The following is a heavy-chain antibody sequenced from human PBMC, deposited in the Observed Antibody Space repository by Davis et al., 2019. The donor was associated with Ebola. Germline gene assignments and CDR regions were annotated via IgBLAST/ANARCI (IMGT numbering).Heavy chain of an antibody. Sequence: GSLRLSCTVSGGSISSSSYYWGWIRQPPGKGLEWIGEINHSGSTYYNPSLKSRVTISVDTSKNQFSLKLSSVTAADTAVYYCARQEDAFDIWGQGTMVTVSS. J-gene: IGHJ3*02. CDR2: INHSGST. V-gene: IGHV4-39*01. CDR1: GGSISSSSYY. CDR3: ARQEDAFDI.